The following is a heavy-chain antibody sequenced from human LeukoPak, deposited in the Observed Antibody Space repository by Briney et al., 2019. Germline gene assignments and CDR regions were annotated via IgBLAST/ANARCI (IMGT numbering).Heavy chain of an antibody. J-gene: IGHJ4*02. CDR3: GRDRRGTHYYDSSGYYSDY. CDR2: ISDSGNT. CDR1: GGSISSYY. Sequence: SETLSLTCTVSGGSISSYYWGWIRQPPGKGLQWIGSISDSGNTYSNPSLASRVTMSIDTSKNQFSLKLSSVTAADTAVYYCGRDRRGTHYYDSSGYYSDYWGQGTLVTVFS. D-gene: IGHD3-22*01. V-gene: IGHV4-39*07.